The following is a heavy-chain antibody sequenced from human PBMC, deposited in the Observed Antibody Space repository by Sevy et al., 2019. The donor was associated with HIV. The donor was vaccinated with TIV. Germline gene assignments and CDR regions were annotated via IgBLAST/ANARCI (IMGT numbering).Heavy chain of an antibody. D-gene: IGHD1-26*01. Sequence: SETRSLTCTVSGGSITSLYWNWIRQPPGKGLEWIASIYYNGHINYNPSLKSRVTLSLDTSKNQFSLRLSSVTAADTAMYYCAGENAWGRGYSWGQGTLVTVSS. CDR1: GGSITSLY. V-gene: IGHV4-59*08. CDR2: IYYNGHI. J-gene: IGHJ4*02. CDR3: AGENAWGRGYS.